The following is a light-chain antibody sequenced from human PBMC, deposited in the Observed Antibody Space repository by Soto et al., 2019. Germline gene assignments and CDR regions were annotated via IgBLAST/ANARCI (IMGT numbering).Light chain of an antibody. V-gene: IGKV1-39*01. CDR3: QQSYSTPPT. Sequence: DSQMTQSQTSLSASVGDRVTITCRASQSISSYLNWYQQKPGKAPKLLIYAASSLQSGVPSRFSGSGSGTDFTLTISSLQPEDFATYYCQQSYSTPPTFGQGTMVDVK. CDR2: AAS. CDR1: QSISSY. J-gene: IGKJ1*01.